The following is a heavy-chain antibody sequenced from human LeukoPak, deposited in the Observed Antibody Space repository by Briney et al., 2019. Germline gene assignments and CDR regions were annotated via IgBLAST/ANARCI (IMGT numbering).Heavy chain of an antibody. D-gene: IGHD1-26*01. Sequence: GGSLRLSCAASGFIFSTYSMSWVRQAPGKGLEWVSSITSLGHIYYADSVKGRFTISRDNAKNSLYLQMNSLRAEDTAVYYCARERGPHRWELHIWGQGTMVTVSS. J-gene: IGHJ3*02. CDR2: ITSLGHI. CDR1: GFIFSTYS. V-gene: IGHV3-21*01. CDR3: ARERGPHRWELHI.